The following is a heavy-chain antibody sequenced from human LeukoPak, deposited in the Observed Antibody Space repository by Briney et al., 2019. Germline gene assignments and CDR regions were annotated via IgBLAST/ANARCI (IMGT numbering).Heavy chain of an antibody. CDR2: IKQDGSAK. V-gene: IGHV3-7*03. Sequence: GGSLRLSCAASGFIFSNYWMTWVRQAPGKGLEWVANIKQDGSAKHYADSVKGRFTISRDNARNSLYPQMNSLRAEDTSVYYCARDYRSSWYVRGQGTLVTVSS. CDR3: ARDYRSSWYV. J-gene: IGHJ4*02. D-gene: IGHD6-13*01. CDR1: GFIFSNYW.